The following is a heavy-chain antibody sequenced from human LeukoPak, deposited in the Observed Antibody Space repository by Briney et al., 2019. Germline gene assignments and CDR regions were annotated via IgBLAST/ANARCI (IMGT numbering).Heavy chain of an antibody. CDR2: ISGSGSST. V-gene: IGHV3-23*01. Sequence: GGSLRLSCAASGFTFSNYAMTWVRQAPGKGLEWVSGISGSGSSTYYADSVKGRFTISRDNAKNSLYLQMNTLRAEDTALYYCARDSRAYYYYGMDVWGQGTTVTVSS. J-gene: IGHJ6*02. CDR3: ARDSRAYYYYGMDV. CDR1: GFTFSNYA. D-gene: IGHD2/OR15-2a*01.